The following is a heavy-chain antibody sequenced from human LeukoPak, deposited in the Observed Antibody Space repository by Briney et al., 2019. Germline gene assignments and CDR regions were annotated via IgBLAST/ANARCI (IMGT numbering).Heavy chain of an antibody. CDR3: ARVSSYYYDSSGRPPFDY. D-gene: IGHD3-22*01. Sequence: GGSLKLSCAASGFTFSDSAIHWVRQAPGKGLEWVAVISYDGSNKYYADSVKGRFTISRDNSKNTLYLQMNSLRAEDTAVYYCARVSSYYYDSSGRPPFDYWGQGTLVTVSS. V-gene: IGHV3-30-3*01. CDR2: ISYDGSNK. J-gene: IGHJ4*02. CDR1: GFTFSDSA.